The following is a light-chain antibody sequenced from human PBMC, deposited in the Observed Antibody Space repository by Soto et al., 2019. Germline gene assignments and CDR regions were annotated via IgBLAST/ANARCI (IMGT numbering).Light chain of an antibody. CDR1: QGISTC. CDR3: QQYENSSPLT. V-gene: IGKV1-5*01. J-gene: IGKJ4*02. CDR2: DAS. Sequence: DIQMTQSPSTLSASVGDRVTITCRASQGISTCLAWYQQKPGKAPKLLIYDASSLESGGPERFSGSGSGTEFTLTIINLQPDEFATYYCQQYENSSPLTFGGGTKVEIK.